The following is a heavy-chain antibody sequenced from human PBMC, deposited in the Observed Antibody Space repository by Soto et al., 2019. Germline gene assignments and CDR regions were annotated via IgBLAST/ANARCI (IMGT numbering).Heavy chain of an antibody. CDR2: INANGGVT. Sequence: QVQLVQSGAEVKRPGASVTVSCRSSGDTFNDYYIHWVRQAPGQGIEWMGWINANGGVTKYAQKFQGWVSMTRDTSIRTVYMQLSRLRSDDTAVYYCARESGGATATLDYYYFYMDVWGTGTTVTVSS. J-gene: IGHJ6*03. D-gene: IGHD5-12*01. V-gene: IGHV1-2*04. CDR3: ARESGGATATLDYYYFYMDV. CDR1: GDTFNDYY.